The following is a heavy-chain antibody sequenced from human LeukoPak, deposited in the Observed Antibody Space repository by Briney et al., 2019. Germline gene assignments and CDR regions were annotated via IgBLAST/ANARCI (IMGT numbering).Heavy chain of an antibody. Sequence: NPSETLSLTCTVSGGSVSSSLHSWGWVRQPPEKGLEWIGSIYYSGSAYYNASFNSRVTMSVDRSKDQFSLNLTSVAATDTAVYYCTSHFYGDYVFDYRGKGTLVTVTS. CDR2: IYYSGSA. D-gene: IGHD4-17*01. CDR3: TSHFYGDYVFDY. V-gene: IGHV4-39*01. CDR1: GGSVSSSLHS. J-gene: IGHJ4*02.